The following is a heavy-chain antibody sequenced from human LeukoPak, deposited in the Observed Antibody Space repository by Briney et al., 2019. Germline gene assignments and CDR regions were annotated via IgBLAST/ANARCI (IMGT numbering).Heavy chain of an antibody. CDR1: GGSISSSSYY. V-gene: IGHV4-61*05. Sequence: KSSETLSLTCTVSGGSISSSSYYWGWIRQPPGKGLEWIGYIYYSGSTNYNPSLKSRVTISVDTSKNQFSLKLSSVTAADTAVYYCARGGKASGWSYGMDVWGQGTTVTVSS. CDR3: ARGGKASGWSYGMDV. CDR2: IYYSGST. J-gene: IGHJ6*02. D-gene: IGHD6-19*01.